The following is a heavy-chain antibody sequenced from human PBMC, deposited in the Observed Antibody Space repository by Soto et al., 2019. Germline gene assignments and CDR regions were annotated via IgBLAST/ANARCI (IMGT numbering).Heavy chain of an antibody. CDR2: ISSSSSYI. CDR3: ARDWGSGWHYGMDV. D-gene: IGHD6-19*01. Sequence: EVQLVESGGGLVKPGGSLRLSCAASGFTFSSYSMNWVRQAPGKGLEWVSSISSSSSYIYYADSVKGRFTISRDNAKNSLYLQRNSLRAEDTAVYYCARDWGSGWHYGMDVWGQGTTVTVSS. V-gene: IGHV3-21*01. J-gene: IGHJ6*02. CDR1: GFTFSSYS.